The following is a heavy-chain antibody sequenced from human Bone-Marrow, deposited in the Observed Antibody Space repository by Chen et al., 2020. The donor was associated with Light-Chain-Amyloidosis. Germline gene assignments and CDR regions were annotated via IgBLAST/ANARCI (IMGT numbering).Heavy chain of an antibody. CDR3: TRAWRSTSDGRHDAFDI. CDR2: IYHSGST. CDR1: GYSISSGYY. V-gene: IGHV4-38-2*02. J-gene: IGHJ3*02. Sequence: QVQLQESGPGLVKPSETLSLTCTVSGYSISSGYYWGWIRQPPGKVLEWIGSIYHSGSTYYNPSLKSRVTMSVDTSKNQFSLELSSVTAADTAMYFCTRAWRSTSDGRHDAFDIWGQGTMVTVSS. D-gene: IGHD2-2*01.